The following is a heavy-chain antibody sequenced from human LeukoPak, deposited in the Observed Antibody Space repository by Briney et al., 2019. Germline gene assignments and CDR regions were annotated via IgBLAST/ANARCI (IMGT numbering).Heavy chain of an antibody. CDR1: GFTFSSYS. Sequence: GGSLRLSCAASGFTFSSYSMSWVRQAPGKGLEWVSSISSGSSYIYHAASAKGRFTISRDNAKNSLYLQMNSLRVEDTAVYYCALDCSGGNCYSAYWGHGTLVTVSS. J-gene: IGHJ4*01. CDR2: ISSGSSYI. V-gene: IGHV3-21*01. D-gene: IGHD2-15*01. CDR3: ALDCSGGNCYSAY.